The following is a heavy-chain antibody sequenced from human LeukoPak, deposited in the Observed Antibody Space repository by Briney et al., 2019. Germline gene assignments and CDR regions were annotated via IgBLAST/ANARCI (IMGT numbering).Heavy chain of an antibody. Sequence: ASVKVSCKASGYTFTSYAMHWVRQAPGQRLEWMGWINAGNGNTKYSQEFQGRVTITRDTSASTAYMELSSLRSEDMAVYYCARGGRYDSSGYLSCFDYWGQGTLVTVSS. J-gene: IGHJ4*02. CDR1: GYTFTSYA. D-gene: IGHD3-22*01. CDR3: ARGGRYDSSGYLSCFDY. CDR2: INAGNGNT. V-gene: IGHV1-3*03.